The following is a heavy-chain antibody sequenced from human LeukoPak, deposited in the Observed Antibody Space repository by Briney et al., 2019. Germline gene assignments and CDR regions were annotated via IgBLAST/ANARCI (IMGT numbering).Heavy chain of an antibody. Sequence: PSETLSLTCTVSGGSISSGGYYWSWIRQPPGKGLEWIGYIYHSGSTYYNPSLKSRVTISVDRSKNQFSLKLSSVTAADTAVYYCARDHLQSTVWGQGTLVTVSS. CDR1: GGSISSGGYY. D-gene: IGHD4-17*01. J-gene: IGHJ4*02. CDR3: ARDHLQSTV. CDR2: IYHSGST. V-gene: IGHV4-30-2*01.